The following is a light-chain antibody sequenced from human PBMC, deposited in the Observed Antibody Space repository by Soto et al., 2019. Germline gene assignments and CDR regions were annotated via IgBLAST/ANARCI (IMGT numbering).Light chain of an antibody. CDR1: SGHNTYA. Sequence: QTVVTQSPSASASLGASVKLTCTLSSGHNTYAIAWHQQQPERGPRYLMKLNSDGSHSKGDGIPDRFSGSSSGSERYLTISSLQSEDEADYYCQTWATGIVVFGGGTKLTVL. J-gene: IGLJ2*01. CDR2: LNSDGSH. V-gene: IGLV4-69*01. CDR3: QTWATGIVV.